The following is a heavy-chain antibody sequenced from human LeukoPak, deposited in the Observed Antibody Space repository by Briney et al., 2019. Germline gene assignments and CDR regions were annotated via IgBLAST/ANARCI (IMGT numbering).Heavy chain of an antibody. CDR2: ISSNGGVT. J-gene: IGHJ4*02. D-gene: IGHD1-26*01. CDR1: GFSFSSYL. Sequence: GGSLRLSCAASGFSFSSYLMHWVRQAPGKGLEYVSAISSNGGVTYYSNSVKGRFTISRENSKNTLFLQMGSLRAEDVAVYYCARGGATYFFDYWGQGSLVTVSS. V-gene: IGHV3-64*01. CDR3: ARGGATYFFDY.